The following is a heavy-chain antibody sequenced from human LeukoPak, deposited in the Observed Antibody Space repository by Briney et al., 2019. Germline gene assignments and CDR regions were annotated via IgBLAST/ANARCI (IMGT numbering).Heavy chain of an antibody. Sequence: PGGSLRLSCVASGFTFSSYAMSWVRQAPAKGLEWVATISGSGETTHYADSVKGRFTISRDNSKNALYLQMSSLRAEDTAVYFCAKARFLVGVVMMPWGQGTQVTVSS. D-gene: IGHD3-3*01. CDR1: GFTFSSYA. CDR3: AKARFLVGVVMMP. V-gene: IGHV3-23*01. J-gene: IGHJ4*02. CDR2: ISGSGETT.